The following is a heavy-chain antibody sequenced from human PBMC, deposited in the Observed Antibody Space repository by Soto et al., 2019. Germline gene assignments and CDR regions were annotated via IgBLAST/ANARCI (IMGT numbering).Heavy chain of an antibody. CDR1: GFAFSSYG. CDR2: IWYDGSNK. D-gene: IGHD1-26*01. V-gene: IGHV3-33*01. CDR3: ARDWGSGSYYAFDI. J-gene: IGHJ3*02. Sequence: ALRLSCAASGFAFSSYGMHWVRQAPGKGLEWVAVIWYDGSNKYYADSVKGRFTISRDNSKNTLYLQMNSLRAEDTAVYYCARDWGSGSYYAFDIWGQGTMVTVSS.